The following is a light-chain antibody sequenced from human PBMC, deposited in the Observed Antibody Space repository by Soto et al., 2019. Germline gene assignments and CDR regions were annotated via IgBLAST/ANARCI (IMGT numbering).Light chain of an antibody. CDR3: HQTGCSPLYT. Sequence: ELVLTQSPDSLPLSPGERATVSCRASQSIGSSLRWYQHRPGQSPRLLIYGASYRTSGIPDRFTGSGSGTHFPLTISKLEPDDFAVYSCHQTGCSPLYTVGQGTGLEI. J-gene: IGKJ2*01. CDR2: GAS. CDR1: QSIGSS. V-gene: IGKV3-20*01.